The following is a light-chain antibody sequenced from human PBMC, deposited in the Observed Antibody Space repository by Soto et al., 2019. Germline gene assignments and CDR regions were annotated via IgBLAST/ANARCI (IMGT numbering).Light chain of an antibody. CDR2: NVS. Sequence: QAVVTQPASVSESPEQSITVSCTGTSSDIGGYNYVSWYQQHPGKAPKLIINNVSNRPSGISDRFSGSKSGNTASLTISGLQAEDEADYYCSSYTSSRTVVFGGGTKLTVL. J-gene: IGLJ2*01. CDR3: SSYTSSRTVV. V-gene: IGLV2-14*03. CDR1: SSDIGGYNY.